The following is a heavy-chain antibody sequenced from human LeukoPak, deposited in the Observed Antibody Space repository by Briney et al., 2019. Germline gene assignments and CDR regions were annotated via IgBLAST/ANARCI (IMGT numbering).Heavy chain of an antibody. CDR1: GFTFGDYA. J-gene: IGHJ4*02. CDR3: VRYSGDADY. Sequence: GRSLRLSCTASGFTFGDYAMSWFRQAPGKGLEWVGFIRSKVYGGTTEYAASVKGRFTISRDDSKSIAYLQMNSLKSEDTAVYYCVRYSGDADYWGQGTLVTVSS. D-gene: IGHD5-12*01. CDR2: IRSKVYGGTT. V-gene: IGHV3-49*03.